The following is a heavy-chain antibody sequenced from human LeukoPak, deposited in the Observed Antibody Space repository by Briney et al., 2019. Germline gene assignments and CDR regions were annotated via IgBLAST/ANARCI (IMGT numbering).Heavy chain of an antibody. CDR2: LYTRGST. J-gene: IGHJ4*02. CDR3: ARDAGQWLVL. V-gene: IGHV4-61*02. Sequence: PSETLSLTCTVSDGSISSGGFYLNWIRQPAGKGLQWIGRLYTRGSTNYNPSLKSRVTMSVDTSKNEFSLKLNSVTAADTAVYYCARDAGQWLVLWGQGTLVTVSS. D-gene: IGHD6-19*01. CDR1: DGSISSGGFY.